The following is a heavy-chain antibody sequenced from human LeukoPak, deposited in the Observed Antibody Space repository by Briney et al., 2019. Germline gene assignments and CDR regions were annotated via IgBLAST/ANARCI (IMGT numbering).Heavy chain of an antibody. CDR3: ARDAIAAAGTQLRYYYYYMDV. J-gene: IGHJ6*03. CDR2: INPNSGGT. CDR1: EYTFTGYY. D-gene: IGHD6-13*01. V-gene: IGHV1-2*02. Sequence: ASVKVSCKASEYTFTGYYMHWVRQAAGHGLEWMGWINPNSGGTNYAQKFQGRVTMTRETSISTAYMELSRLRSDDTAVYYCARDAIAAAGTQLRYYYYYMDVWGKGTTVTISS.